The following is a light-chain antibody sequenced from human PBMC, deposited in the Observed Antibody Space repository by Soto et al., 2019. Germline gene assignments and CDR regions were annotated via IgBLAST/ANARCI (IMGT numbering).Light chain of an antibody. CDR2: EVT. Sequence: QPVLTQPASVSGSPGQSITISCTGTSGDIGSYNRVSWYQQHPGKAPKLIIYEVTDRPSGVSNRFSGSKSGNTASLTISGLQAEDEAEYYGSSYTNINTRACVFGTGTKVTVL. J-gene: IGLJ1*01. CDR3: SSYTNINTRACV. V-gene: IGLV2-14*01. CDR1: SGDIGSYNR.